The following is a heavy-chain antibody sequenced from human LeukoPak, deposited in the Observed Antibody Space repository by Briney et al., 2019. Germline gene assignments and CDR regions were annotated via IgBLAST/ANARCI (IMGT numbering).Heavy chain of an antibody. V-gene: IGHV4-61*02. D-gene: IGHD2-15*01. CDR2: IYTSGST. CDR1: GGSISSGSYY. CDR3: ARAGCSGGNCYLQYNWFDP. J-gene: IGHJ5*02. Sequence: SETLSLTCTVSGGSISSGSYYWSWIRQPAGKGLEWIGRIYTSGSTNYNPSLRSRVTISVDTSKNQFSLKLSSVTAADTAVYYCARAGCSGGNCYLQYNWFDPWGQGTLVTVSS.